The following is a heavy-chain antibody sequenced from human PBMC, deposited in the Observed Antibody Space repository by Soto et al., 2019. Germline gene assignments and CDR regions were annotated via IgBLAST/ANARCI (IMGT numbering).Heavy chain of an antibody. CDR2: IHEDKNAK. CDR1: GFTFSSRW. J-gene: IGHJ4*02. Sequence: EVRLVESGGGLVQPGGSLRLSCEASGFTFSSRWMTWVRQGPGKGLEWVANIHEDKNAKDYVDSVKGRFTISRDNAKKSLYLQMNSPRDTDTAVYYCATHDGPAAAGLVLDFWGQGALVIVSS. CDR3: ATHDGPAAAGLVLDF. V-gene: IGHV3-7*02. D-gene: IGHD6-25*01.